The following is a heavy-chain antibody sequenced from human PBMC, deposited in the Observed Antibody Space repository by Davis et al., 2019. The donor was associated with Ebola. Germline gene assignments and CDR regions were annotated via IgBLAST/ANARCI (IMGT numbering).Heavy chain of an antibody. Sequence: ASVKVSCKASGYTFTGYFVHWVQQAPGQGLEWMGRINANSGGTNYAQKFQDRVTMTRDTSISTAYMELSRLRSDDTAVYYCARGPYSGSYSNYWGQGTLVSVSS. CDR3: ARGPYSGSYSNY. V-gene: IGHV1-2*06. J-gene: IGHJ4*02. D-gene: IGHD1-26*01. CDR2: INANSGGT. CDR1: GYTFTGYF.